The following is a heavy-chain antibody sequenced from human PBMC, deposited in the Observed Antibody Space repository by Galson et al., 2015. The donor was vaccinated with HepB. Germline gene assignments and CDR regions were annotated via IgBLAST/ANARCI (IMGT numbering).Heavy chain of an antibody. V-gene: IGHV3-7*03. D-gene: IGHD3-22*01. CDR1: GFIFSDYW. J-gene: IGHJ4*02. CDR3: ARERDPSSSGSLLNY. Sequence: SLRLSCAASGFIFSDYWMSWVRQAPGKGLEWVANIKEDGIETHYVDSVKDRFTIYRDSAKRSLYLQMNSLRAEDTAIYYCARERDPSSSGSLLNYWGQGTLVTVSS. CDR2: IKEDGIET.